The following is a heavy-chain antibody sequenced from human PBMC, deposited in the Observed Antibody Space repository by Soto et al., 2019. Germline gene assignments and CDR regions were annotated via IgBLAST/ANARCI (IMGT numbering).Heavy chain of an antibody. J-gene: IGHJ4*02. CDR3: AREVEVHTPVFVV. CDR2: ISPMFGKA. CDR1: GGTFNNYA. V-gene: IGHV1-69*01. D-gene: IGHD3-3*01. Sequence: QVQLVQSGAEVKRPGSSVKVSCKASGGTFNNYAINWVRQATGQGLEWMGDISPMFGKANYAQKFQGRVKITADDSTATAYLELSSLRSEDTALYYCAREVEVHTPVFVVWGQGSLVTVSS.